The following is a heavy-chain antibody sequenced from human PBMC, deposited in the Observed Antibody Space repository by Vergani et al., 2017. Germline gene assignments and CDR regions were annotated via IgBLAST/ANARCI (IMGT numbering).Heavy chain of an antibody. CDR1: GGTFSSYT. Sequence: QVQLVQSGAEVKKPGSSVTVSCKASGGTFSSYTISWVRQAPGQGLEWMGRTIPILGLANYAQKFQGRVTSTADKSTSTAYMELGSLRSEDTAVYYCAREDCYYSSGYLSEWGQGTLVTVSS. J-gene: IGHJ4*02. D-gene: IGHD3-22*01. V-gene: IGHV1-69*08. CDR2: TIPILGLA. CDR3: AREDCYYSSGYLSE.